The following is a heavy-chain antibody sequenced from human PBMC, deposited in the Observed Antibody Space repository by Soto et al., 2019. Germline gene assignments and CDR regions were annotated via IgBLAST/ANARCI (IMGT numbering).Heavy chain of an antibody. CDR1: GFTSSSYA. CDR2: ISINGGST. Sequence: GGSLRLSCSASGFTSSSYAMHWVLQAPWKGLEYVSSISINGGSTHYADSVKGRFTISRDNSRNTQYLQMSSLRADDTAVYYCVKGEFYYDSSAYYPFDSWGQGTLVTVSS. V-gene: IGHV3-64D*06. CDR3: VKGEFYYDSSAYYPFDS. D-gene: IGHD3-22*01. J-gene: IGHJ4*02.